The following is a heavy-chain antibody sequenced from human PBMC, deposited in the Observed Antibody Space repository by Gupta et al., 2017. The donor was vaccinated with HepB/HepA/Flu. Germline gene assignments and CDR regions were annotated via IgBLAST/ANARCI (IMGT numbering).Heavy chain of an antibody. CDR1: GFSFRDFY. CDR2: IKEDGSEK. V-gene: IGHV3-7*01. D-gene: IGHD3-22*01. Sequence: EIQLVDSGGGLVQPGGSLRLSCAASGFSFRDFYMTWVRQAPGKGLEWVANIKEDGSEKYYVDSVKGRFTISRDNAKNSLYLQMNSLRGEDTAVYYCAREYYYNYTGYRAVKYWGQGTLVTVSS. CDR3: AREYYYNYTGYRAVKY. J-gene: IGHJ4*02.